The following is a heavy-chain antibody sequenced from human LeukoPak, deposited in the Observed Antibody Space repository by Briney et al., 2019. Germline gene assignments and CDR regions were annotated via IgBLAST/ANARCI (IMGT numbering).Heavy chain of an antibody. CDR3: GKTDIYFNPIDY. J-gene: IGHJ4*02. V-gene: IGHV4-59*12. CDR1: ISSISDNS. CDR2: IHRAGRT. Sequence: PSETLSLTCTVSISSISDNSWSWIRQPPGQGLEWIGEIHRAGRTRYNPSLKSRVTISMDYSKNQFSLKLTSVTAADTAIYYCGKTDIYFNPIDYWGPGSLVTVSS. D-gene: IGHD3-9*01.